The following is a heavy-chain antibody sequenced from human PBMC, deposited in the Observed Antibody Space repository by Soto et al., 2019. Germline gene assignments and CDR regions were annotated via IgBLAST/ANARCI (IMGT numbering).Heavy chain of an antibody. CDR2: INASGSI. J-gene: IGHJ4*02. V-gene: IGHV4-34*01. D-gene: IGHD4-17*01. CDR1: GGSFGGYY. Sequence: VQLQQWGAGLLKPSETLSLTCAVYGGSFGGYYWSWFRQPPGKGLELIGKINASGSINYNPSLKRRVTISVDTPKTQSSLNLSSVTAADTAVYYCATFVGATTVTRGSPRDYWGQGTLVTVSS. CDR3: ATFVGATTVTRGSPRDY.